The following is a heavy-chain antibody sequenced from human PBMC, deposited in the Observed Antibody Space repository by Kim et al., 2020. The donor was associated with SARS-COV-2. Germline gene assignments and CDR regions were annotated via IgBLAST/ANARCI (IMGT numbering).Heavy chain of an antibody. CDR3: ARANSIGGVDY. CDR2: VYYSGST. J-gene: IGHJ4*02. V-gene: IGHV4-59*02. Sequence: SETLSLTCTVYGGSVSSHYCIWIRQPPGKGLECIGYVYYSGSTNYNPSLKSRVTISVDTSKNQFSLNLNSVTAADTAVYYCARANSIGGVDYWGQRTLVT. CDR1: GGSVSSHY. D-gene: IGHD6-6*01.